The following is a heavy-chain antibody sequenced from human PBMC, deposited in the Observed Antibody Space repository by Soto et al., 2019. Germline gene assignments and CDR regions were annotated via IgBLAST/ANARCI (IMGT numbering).Heavy chain of an antibody. Sequence: QVQLQESGPGLVKPSETLSLTCTVSGGSISSYYWSWIRQPAGKGLEWIGCIYTSGSTNYNPSLKSRVTMSVDTSKNQFSLKLSSVTAADTAVYYCARVYYDSSGYYFDYWGQGTLVTVSS. CDR1: GGSISSYY. CDR3: ARVYYDSSGYYFDY. D-gene: IGHD3-22*01. J-gene: IGHJ4*02. V-gene: IGHV4-4*07. CDR2: IYTSGST.